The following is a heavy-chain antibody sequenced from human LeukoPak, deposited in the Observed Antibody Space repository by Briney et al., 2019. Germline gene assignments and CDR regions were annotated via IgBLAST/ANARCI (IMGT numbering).Heavy chain of an antibody. CDR3: ASLSNPDAFDI. D-gene: IGHD2/OR15-2a*01. CDR2: ISPNSGVT. Sequence: ASVKVSCKASGYTFTGYYMHWVRQAPGQGLEWMGRISPNSGVTHYAQKFQGRVTMTRDTSISTAYMELSRLRSDDTAVYYCASLSNPDAFDIWGQGTMVTVSS. J-gene: IGHJ3*02. CDR1: GYTFTGYY. V-gene: IGHV1-2*06.